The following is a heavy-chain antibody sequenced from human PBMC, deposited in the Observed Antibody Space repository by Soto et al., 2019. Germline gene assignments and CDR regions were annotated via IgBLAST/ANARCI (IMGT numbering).Heavy chain of an antibody. CDR1: RAFINSGGFY. V-gene: IGHV4-31*03. D-gene: IGHD2-15*01. CDR3: VRGGIAGHWFDP. Sequence: QVQLQESGPGLVKPSQTLSLTCSVSRAFINSGGFYYSWIRQPPGKGLEWLGYIFHSGSTLYNPSLRGRPTLSADTSRNQLSLHLISVTAADTAVYYCVRGGIAGHWFDPWGQGILVTVSS. J-gene: IGHJ5*02. CDR2: IFHSGST.